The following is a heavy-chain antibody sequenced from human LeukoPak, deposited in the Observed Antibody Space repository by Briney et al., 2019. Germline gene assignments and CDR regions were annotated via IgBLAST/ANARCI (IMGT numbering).Heavy chain of an antibody. V-gene: IGHV3-48*03. D-gene: IGHD3/OR15-3a*01. J-gene: IGHJ4*02. CDR3: ASGWSGSY. Sequence: PGGSLRLSCAASGFTFSSSEMNWVRQAPGKGLEWVSYISTSGSSTYYADSVKGRFTTSRDNAKNSLYLQTNTLRAEDTGIYYCASGWSGSYWGQGTLVTVSS. CDR1: GFTFSSSE. CDR2: ISTSGSST.